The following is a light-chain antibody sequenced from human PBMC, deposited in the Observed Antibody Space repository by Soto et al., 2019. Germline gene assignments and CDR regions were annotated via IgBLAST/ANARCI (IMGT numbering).Light chain of an antibody. J-gene: IGLJ1*01. CDR3: CSYAGHSAFV. CDR1: SSDVGTYTL. CDR2: EVN. Sequence: QSALTQPPSVSGSPGQSITVSCTGTSSDVGTYTLVSWYQQHPGKGPKLMIYEVNKRPSGVSNRFSGSKSGNTASLTISGLQAEDEGDFYCCSYAGHSAFVFGTGTKVTVL. V-gene: IGLV2-23*02.